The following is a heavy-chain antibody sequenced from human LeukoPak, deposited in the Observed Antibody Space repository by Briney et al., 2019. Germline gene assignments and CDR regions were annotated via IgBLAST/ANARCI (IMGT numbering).Heavy chain of an antibody. Sequence: PGGSLRLSCAASGFTFSSYAMHWVRQAPGKGLEWVAVISYDGSNKYYADSVKGRFTISRDNAKNSLFLQMNSLRAEDTALYYCARDKDSSGYYSRFDYWGQGTLVTVSS. CDR1: GFTFSSYA. J-gene: IGHJ4*02. D-gene: IGHD3-22*01. CDR2: ISYDGSNK. CDR3: ARDKDSSGYYSRFDY. V-gene: IGHV3-30*04.